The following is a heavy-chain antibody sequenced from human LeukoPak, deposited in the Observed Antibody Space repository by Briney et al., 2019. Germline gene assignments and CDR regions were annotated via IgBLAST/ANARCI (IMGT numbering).Heavy chain of an antibody. J-gene: IGHJ4*02. D-gene: IGHD3-10*01. CDR3: ARGAWFGELGKYYFDY. Sequence: SVKVSCKASGGTFSNYAVSWVRQAHGQGLEWMGGIIPIFGTTNYAQKFQDRVTIVTDKSTSTAYMDLSSLRSDDTAVYYCARGAWFGELGKYYFDYWGQGTPVTVSS. CDR1: GGTFSNYA. CDR2: IIPIFGTT. V-gene: IGHV1-69*05.